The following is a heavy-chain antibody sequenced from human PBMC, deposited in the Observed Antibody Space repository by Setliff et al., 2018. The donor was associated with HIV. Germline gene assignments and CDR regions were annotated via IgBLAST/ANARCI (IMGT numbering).Heavy chain of an antibody. Sequence: GGSLRLSCAASGFTFSSYWMSWVRQAPGKGLEWVAVISYDGSNKYYADSVKGRFTISRDNSKNTLYLQMNSLRAEDTAVYYCARSVIGYYYYGMDVWGQGTLVTVSS. D-gene: IGHD3-10*01. CDR3: ARSVIGYYYYGMDV. CDR1: GFTFSSYW. CDR2: ISYDGSNK. V-gene: IGHV3-30*01. J-gene: IGHJ6*02.